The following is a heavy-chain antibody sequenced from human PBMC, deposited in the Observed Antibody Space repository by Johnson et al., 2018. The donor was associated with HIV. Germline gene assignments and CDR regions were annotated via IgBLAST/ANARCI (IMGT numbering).Heavy chain of an antibody. CDR2: ISFDGNLK. J-gene: IGHJ3*02. CDR3: ANLWVATIWEDDAFDI. V-gene: IGHV3-30*18. CDR1: GLSFSNFA. D-gene: IGHD5-12*01. Sequence: QVQLVESGGGVVQPGKSLTLSCVASGLSFSNFAIHWVRQAPGKGPEWVAVISFDGNLKKYADSVRGRFTLPRDNSKNTLYLQMTSLRAEDTPVYYRANLWVATIWEDDAFDIWGQGTMVTVSS.